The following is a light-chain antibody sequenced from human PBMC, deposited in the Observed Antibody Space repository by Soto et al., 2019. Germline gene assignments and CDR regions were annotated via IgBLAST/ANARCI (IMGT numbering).Light chain of an antibody. CDR1: TSNIGSNY. Sequence: QSVLTQPPSASGTPGQGVTISCSGSTSNIGSNYVYWYQQLPGTAPKLLIYRNNQRPSGVPDRFSGSKSGSSASLAISVLRSYDEADYFCATWDDSLNGFYVFGTGTKVTVL. CDR3: ATWDDSLNGFYV. J-gene: IGLJ1*01. CDR2: RNN. V-gene: IGLV1-47*01.